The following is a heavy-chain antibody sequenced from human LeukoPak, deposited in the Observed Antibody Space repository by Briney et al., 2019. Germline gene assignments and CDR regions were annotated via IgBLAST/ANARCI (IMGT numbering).Heavy chain of an antibody. CDR2: IYYSGST. CDR1: GGSISSYF. J-gene: IGHJ1*01. D-gene: IGHD6-19*01. CDR3: ARVYSSGSRAFQH. V-gene: IGHV4-59*12. Sequence: SETLSLTCTVSGGSISSYFWSWIRQPPGEGLEWIGYIYYSGSTNYNPSLKSRVTISVDRSKNQFSLKLSSVTAADTAVYYCARVYSSGSRAFQHWGQGTLVTVSS.